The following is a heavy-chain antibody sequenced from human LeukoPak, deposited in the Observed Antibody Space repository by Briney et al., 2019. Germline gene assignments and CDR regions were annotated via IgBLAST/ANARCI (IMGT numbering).Heavy chain of an antibody. J-gene: IGHJ3*02. CDR1: GGSISSGGYY. CDR2: IYHSGST. V-gene: IGHV4-30-2*01. Sequence: SQTLSLTCTVSGGSISSGGYYWSWIRQPPGKGLEWIGYIYHSGSTYYNPSLKSRVTISVDTSKNQFSLKLSSVTAADTAVFYCARMYYDLLTGYSFDAFEIWGQGTMVIVSS. D-gene: IGHD3-9*01. CDR3: ARMYYDLLTGYSFDAFEI.